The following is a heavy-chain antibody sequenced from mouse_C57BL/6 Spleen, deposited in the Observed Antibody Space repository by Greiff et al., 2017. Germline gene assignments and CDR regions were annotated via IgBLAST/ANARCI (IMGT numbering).Heavy chain of an antibody. CDR2: ISDGGSYT. V-gene: IGHV5-4*01. CDR3: ARDDYGRSSYAMDY. D-gene: IGHD1-1*01. CDR1: GFTFSSYA. J-gene: IGHJ4*01. Sequence: EVQVVESGGGLVKPGGSLKLSCAASGFTFSSYAMSWVRQTPEKRLEWVATISDGGSYTYYPDNVKGRFTISRDNAKNNLYLQMSHLKSEDTAMYYCARDDYGRSSYAMDYWGQGTSVTVSS.